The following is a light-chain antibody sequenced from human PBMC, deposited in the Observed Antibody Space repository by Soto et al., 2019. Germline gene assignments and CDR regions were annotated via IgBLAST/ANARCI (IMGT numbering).Light chain of an antibody. V-gene: IGKV1-8*01. CDR3: QQYYSYPRT. CDR1: QGISSY. Sequence: AIRMTQSPSSFSASTGDRVTITCRASQGISSYLAWYQQKPGKAPKLLIHAASTLQSGVPSRFSGSGSGTDFTLTISCLQSEDFATYYCQQYYSYPRTFGPGTKVDIK. J-gene: IGKJ3*01. CDR2: AAS.